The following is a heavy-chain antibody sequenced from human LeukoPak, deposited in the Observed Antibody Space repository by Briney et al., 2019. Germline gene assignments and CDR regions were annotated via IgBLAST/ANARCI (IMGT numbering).Heavy chain of an antibody. Sequence: PGGSLRLSCAASGFTFSSYAVSWVRQAPGKGLEWVSAISGSGGSTYYADSVKGRFTISRDNSKNTLYLQMNSLRAEDTAVYYCAKDRGYGDYYFDYWGQGTLVTVSS. D-gene: IGHD4-17*01. CDR1: GFTFSSYA. J-gene: IGHJ4*02. V-gene: IGHV3-23*01. CDR2: ISGSGGST. CDR3: AKDRGYGDYYFDY.